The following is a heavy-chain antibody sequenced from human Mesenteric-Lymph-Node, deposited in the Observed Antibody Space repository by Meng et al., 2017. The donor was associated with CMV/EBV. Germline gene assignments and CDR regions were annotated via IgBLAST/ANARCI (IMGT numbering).Heavy chain of an antibody. CDR3: VRRYDFWSGLGSYYFDY. D-gene: IGHD3-3*01. CDR1: GYSFTSYW. CDR2: IYPGDSDT. Sequence: GESLKISCKGSGYSFTSYWIGWVRQMPGKGLEWMGIIYPGDSDTRYSPSFQGQVTISADKSISTAYLQWSSLKASDTAIYYCVRRYDFWSGLGSYYFDYWGQGTLVTVSS. V-gene: IGHV5-51*01. J-gene: IGHJ4*02.